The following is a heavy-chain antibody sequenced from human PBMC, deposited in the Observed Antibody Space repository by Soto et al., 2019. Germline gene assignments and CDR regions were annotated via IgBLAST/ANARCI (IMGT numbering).Heavy chain of an antibody. V-gene: IGHV1-3*01. Sequence: GASVKVSCKVSGYTFTSYAIHWVRQAPGQRLEWMGWINAGNGNTKYSQKFQGRVTITRDTSASTAHMELSSLRSEDTAVYYCARDRGSPRAHWYFDLWGRGTLVTVSS. J-gene: IGHJ2*01. CDR1: GYTFTSYA. CDR3: ARDRGSPRAHWYFDL. D-gene: IGHD1-26*01. CDR2: INAGNGNT.